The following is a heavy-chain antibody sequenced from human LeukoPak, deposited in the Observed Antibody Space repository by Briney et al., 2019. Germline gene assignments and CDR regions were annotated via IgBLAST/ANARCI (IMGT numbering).Heavy chain of an antibody. CDR3: ASLAAAASSGDDAFDI. D-gene: IGHD6-13*01. CDR1: GGSISSSSYY. Sequence: PSETLSLTCTVSGGSISSSSYYWGWIRQPPGKGLEWIGSIYYSGSTYYNSSLKSRVTISVDTSKNQFSLKLSSVTAADTAVYYCASLAAAASSGDDAFDIWGQGTMVTVSS. V-gene: IGHV4-39*01. CDR2: IYYSGST. J-gene: IGHJ3*02.